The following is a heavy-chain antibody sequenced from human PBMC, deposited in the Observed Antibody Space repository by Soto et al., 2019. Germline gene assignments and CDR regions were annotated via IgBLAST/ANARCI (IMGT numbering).Heavy chain of an antibody. J-gene: IGHJ4*02. CDR2: IYTSGST. Sequence: PSETLSLTCTVSGGSISSYYWSWIRQPAGKGLEWIGRIYTSGSTNYNPSLKSRVTMSVDTSKNQFSLKLSSVSAADPAVYYCGRAHAEARTGFDNWGQGTLVTVSS. V-gene: IGHV4-4*07. CDR3: GRAHAEARTGFDN. CDR1: GGSISSYY.